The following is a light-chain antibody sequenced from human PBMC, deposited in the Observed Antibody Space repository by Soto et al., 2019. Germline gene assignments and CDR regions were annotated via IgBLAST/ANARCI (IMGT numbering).Light chain of an antibody. CDR1: QSVFYDSNGNNY. CDR2: WAS. J-gene: IGKJ4*01. Sequence: DIVMTQSPDSLAVSLGERATINCKSIQSVFYDSNGNNYLGWYQKKPGQPPKLLIYWASTRESGVPDRFSGSGSGTDFTLTISSLQAEDVAVYYCEQYYAIPLTFGGGTKVEIK. CDR3: EQYYAIPLT. V-gene: IGKV4-1*01.